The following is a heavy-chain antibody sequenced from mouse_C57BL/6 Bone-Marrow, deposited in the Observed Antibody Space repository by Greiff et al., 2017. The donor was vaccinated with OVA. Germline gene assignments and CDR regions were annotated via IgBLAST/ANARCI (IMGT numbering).Heavy chain of an antibody. V-gene: IGHV14-1*01. J-gene: IGHJ2*01. CDR3: TGRGSRYVDY. Sequence: EVHLVESGAELVRPGASVKLSCTASGFNIKVYYMHWVKQRPEQGLEWIGRIDPEGGDTEYAPKFQGQATMTADPASNTAYLQLSSLTSEDTAVYYCTGRGSRYVDYWGKGTTLTVSS. D-gene: IGHD1-1*01. CDR1: GFNIKVYY. CDR2: IDPEGGDT.